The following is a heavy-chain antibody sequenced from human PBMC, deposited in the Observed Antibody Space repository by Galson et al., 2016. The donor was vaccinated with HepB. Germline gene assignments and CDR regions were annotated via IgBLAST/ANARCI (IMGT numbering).Heavy chain of an antibody. D-gene: IGHD5-18*01. J-gene: IGHJ4*02. CDR2: INPSGST. V-gene: IGHV4-34*01. Sequence: SETLSLTCTVYGGSLSGYSWSWIRQPPGKGREWIGEINPSGSTNYNPSLKSRVTVSVDTSKNQFSRKLSSVTAADTAVYYCARVQGRGYIFRHFDYWGQGTLVTVSS. CDR1: GGSLSGYS. CDR3: ARVQGRGYIFRHFDY.